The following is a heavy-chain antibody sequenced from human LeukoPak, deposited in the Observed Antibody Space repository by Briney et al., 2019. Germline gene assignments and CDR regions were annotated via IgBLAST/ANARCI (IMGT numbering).Heavy chain of an antibody. D-gene: IGHD1-14*01. CDR2: IYSGGST. Sequence: WVSVIYSGGSTYYADSVKGRFTVSRDNSKNTLYLQMNSLRAEDTAVYYCARVPRNKYYFDYWGQGTLVTVSS. V-gene: IGHV3-66*01. CDR3: ARVPRNKYYFDY. J-gene: IGHJ4*02.